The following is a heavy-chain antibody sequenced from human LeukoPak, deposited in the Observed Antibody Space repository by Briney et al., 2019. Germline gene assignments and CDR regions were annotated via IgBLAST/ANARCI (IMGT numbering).Heavy chain of an antibody. CDR3: AKASSSGWHYFDN. J-gene: IGHJ4*02. V-gene: IGHV3-23*01. Sequence: PGGSLRLSCVASGFSFSTYAMTWVRQAPGKGLGWVSAISGSAGTTYYADSVKGRFTISRDNFKNTVYLRMNSLRGDDTAVYYCAKASSSGWHYFDNWGQGTLITVSS. D-gene: IGHD6-19*01. CDR1: GFSFSTYA. CDR2: ISGSAGTT.